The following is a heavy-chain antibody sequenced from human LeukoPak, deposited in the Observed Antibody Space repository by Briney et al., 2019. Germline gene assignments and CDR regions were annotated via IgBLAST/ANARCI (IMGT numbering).Heavy chain of an antibody. CDR3: ARDYYGSGSYGGYYFDY. V-gene: IGHV1-18*01. D-gene: IGHD3-10*01. Sequence: ASVKVSCKASGYTLTSIGTGWGRRAPGQGLKRMGWISAYNGNTNYAQKLQGRVTMTTDTSTSTAYMELRSLRSDDTAVYYCARDYYGSGSYGGYYFDYWGQGTLVTVSS. CDR2: ISAYNGNT. J-gene: IGHJ4*02. CDR1: GYTLTSIG.